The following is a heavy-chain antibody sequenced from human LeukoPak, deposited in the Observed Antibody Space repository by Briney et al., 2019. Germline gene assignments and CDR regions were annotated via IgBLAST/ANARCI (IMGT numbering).Heavy chain of an antibody. CDR3: ARDVGATTSAAFDI. D-gene: IGHD1-26*01. V-gene: IGHV3-11*01. CDR2: ISSSGSAT. Sequence: GGSLRLSCAASGFAFSDYYMTWIRQAPGKGLEWLSDISSSGSATYYADSVKGRFTISRDNAKNSLYLQVNSLRAEDTAVYYCARDVGATTSAAFDIWGQGTMVTVSS. CDR1: GFAFSDYY. J-gene: IGHJ3*02.